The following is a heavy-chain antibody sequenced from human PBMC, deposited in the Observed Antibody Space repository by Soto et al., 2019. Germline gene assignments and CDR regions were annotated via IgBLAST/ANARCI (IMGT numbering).Heavy chain of an antibody. CDR3: ARDNEKEQQLVPPDY. J-gene: IGHJ4*02. CDR1: GYTFTSYG. Sequence: QVQLVQSGAEVKKPGASVKVSCKASGYTFTSYGISWVRRAPGQGLEWMGWISAYNGNTNYAQKLQGRVTMTTDTSTSTAYMELRSLRSDDTAVYYCARDNEKEQQLVPPDYWGQGTLVTVSS. D-gene: IGHD6-13*01. CDR2: ISAYNGNT. V-gene: IGHV1-18*01.